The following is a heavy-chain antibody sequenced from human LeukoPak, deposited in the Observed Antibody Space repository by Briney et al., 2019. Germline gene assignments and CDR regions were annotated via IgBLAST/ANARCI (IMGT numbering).Heavy chain of an antibody. D-gene: IGHD3-10*01. Sequence: SETLSLTCTVSSGSISSSSYYWGWIRQPPGKGLEWIGSMYYGGSTYYNPSLKSRVTISVDTSKNQVSLKLNSVTAADTAVYYCARFAQTYYYGSGSQNYFDYWGQGTLVTVSS. CDR2: MYYGGST. CDR3: ARFAQTYYYGSGSQNYFDY. J-gene: IGHJ4*02. CDR1: SGSISSSSYY. V-gene: IGHV4-39*01.